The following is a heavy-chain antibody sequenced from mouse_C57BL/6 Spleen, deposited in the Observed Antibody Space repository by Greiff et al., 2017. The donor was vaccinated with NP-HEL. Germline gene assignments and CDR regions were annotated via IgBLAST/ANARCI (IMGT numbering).Heavy chain of an antibody. CDR3: ARDRDYYFDY. CDR2: INYDGSST. Sequence: EVQVVESEGGLVQPGSSMKLSCTASGFTFSDYYMAWVRQVPEKGLEWVAKINYDGSSTYYLDSLKSRFIISRDNAKNILYLQMSSLKSEDTATYYCARDRDYYFDYWGQGTTLTVSS. J-gene: IGHJ2*01. V-gene: IGHV5-16*01. CDR1: GFTFSDYY.